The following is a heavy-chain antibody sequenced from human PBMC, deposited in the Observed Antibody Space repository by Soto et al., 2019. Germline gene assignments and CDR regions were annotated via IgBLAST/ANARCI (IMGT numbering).Heavy chain of an antibody. CDR1: GYSFTSYW. CDR3: ARHYCSSTSCYPVYYYYYGMDV. D-gene: IGHD2-2*01. V-gene: IGHV5-51*01. CDR2: IYPGDSDT. Sequence: DSLTISWKGSGYSFTSYWSGWVGQMPGKGLEWMGIIYPGDSDTRYSPSFQGQVTISADKSISTAYLQWSSLKASDTAMYYCARHYCSSTSCYPVYYYYYGMDVWGQGTTVTVSS. J-gene: IGHJ6*02.